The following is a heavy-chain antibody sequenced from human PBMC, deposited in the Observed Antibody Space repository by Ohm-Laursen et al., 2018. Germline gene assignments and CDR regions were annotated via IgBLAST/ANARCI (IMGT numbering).Heavy chain of an antibody. D-gene: IGHD3-10*01. CDR3: ARRGDKGRSFDY. CDR1: GGSISNYY. V-gene: IGHV4-59*08. CDR2: IYYSEST. J-gene: IGHJ4*02. Sequence: GTLSLTCPVSGGSISNYYWNWIRQPPGKGLEWIGYIYYSESTNYNPSLKSRVTISIDTSKNQFSLKLSSVTAADTAVYYCARRGDKGRSFDYWGQGTLVTVSS.